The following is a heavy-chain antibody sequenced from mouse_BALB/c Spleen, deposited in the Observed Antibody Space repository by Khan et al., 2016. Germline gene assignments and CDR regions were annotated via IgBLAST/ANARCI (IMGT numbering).Heavy chain of an antibody. CDR2: IDPGSGST. CDR3: AREGPVPFMDY. D-gene: IGHD1-1*01. Sequence: DLVKPGASVKLSCKASGYTFTSYWINWIKQRPGQGLEWIGRIDPGSGSTNYNEKFKGKATLTVDTSSSTAYMHLSSLTSEDSAVYFCAREGPVPFMDYWGQGTSVTVSS. CDR1: GYTFTSYW. V-gene: IGHV1S41*01. J-gene: IGHJ4*01.